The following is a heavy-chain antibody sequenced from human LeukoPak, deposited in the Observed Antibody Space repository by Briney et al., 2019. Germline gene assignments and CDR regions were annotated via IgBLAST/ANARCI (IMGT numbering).Heavy chain of an antibody. CDR1: GYSISSDYY. Sequence: SETLSLTCTVSGYSISSDYYWGWIRQPPGKGLEWIGFIYHSGSTYYNPSLKSRVTISVVTSKNQFSLKLSSVTAADTAVYYCARRSSSGWEEFDYWGQGTLVTVSS. CDR3: ARRSSSGWEEFDY. CDR2: IYHSGST. J-gene: IGHJ4*02. V-gene: IGHV4-38-2*02. D-gene: IGHD6-19*01.